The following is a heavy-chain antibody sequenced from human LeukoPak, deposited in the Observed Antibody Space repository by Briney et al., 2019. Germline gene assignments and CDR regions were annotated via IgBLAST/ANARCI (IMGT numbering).Heavy chain of an antibody. D-gene: IGHD3-3*01. CDR2: INPNSGGT. CDR1: GYTFTGYY. CDR3: ARVSYYDFWSGYYTRDRPYYGMDV. J-gene: IGHJ6*02. V-gene: IGHV1-2*06. Sequence: GASVTVSCKASGYTFTGYYMHWVRQAPGQGLEWMGRINPNSGGTNYAQKFQGRVTMTRDTSISTAYMELSRLRSDDTAVYYCARVSYYDFWSGYYTRDRPYYGMDVWGQGTTVTVSS.